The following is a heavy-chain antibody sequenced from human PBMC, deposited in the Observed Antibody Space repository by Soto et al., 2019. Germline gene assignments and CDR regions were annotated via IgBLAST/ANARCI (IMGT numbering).Heavy chain of an antibody. V-gene: IGHV4-4*07. D-gene: IGHD4-17*01. CDR1: GDSVSKYY. CDR2: IYTTRSP. Sequence: TLSLTCTVSGDSVSKYYWNWIRQPAGKGLEWIGRIYTTRSPNYNPSLKSRVTMSVDTSKNQFSLKLNLTSVTAADTAVYYCARSLAYGDYANFDTWGQGTLFYVAS. CDR3: ARSLAYGDYANFDT. J-gene: IGHJ4*02.